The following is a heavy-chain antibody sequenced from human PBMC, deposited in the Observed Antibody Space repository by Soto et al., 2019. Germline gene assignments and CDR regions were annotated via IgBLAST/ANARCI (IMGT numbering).Heavy chain of an antibody. J-gene: IGHJ4*02. D-gene: IGHD3-16*02. CDR1: GFTFSNYA. CDR2: ISNSGGDT. CDR3: AKSLSASYTYVWGSYRIAYY. V-gene: IGHV3-23*01. Sequence: GGSLRLSCAASGFTFSNYAMTWVRQAPGKGLEWVSTISNSGGDTYYAESVKGRFTIARDNSKNTLYLQMNSLGAEDRIVYYCAKSLSASYTYVWGSYRIAYYWGQGSLVTVSS.